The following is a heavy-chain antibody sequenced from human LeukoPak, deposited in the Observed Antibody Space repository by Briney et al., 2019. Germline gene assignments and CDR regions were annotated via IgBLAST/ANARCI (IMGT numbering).Heavy chain of an antibody. J-gene: IGHJ4*02. CDR3: ARDIARLWSGYAY. D-gene: IGHD3-3*01. Sequence: GGSLRLSCAASGFTFSSYAMHWVRQAPGKGLEWVSYISSSSSTIYYADSVKGRFTISRDNAKNSLYPQMNSLRAEDTAVYYCARDIARLWSGYAYWGQGTLVTVSS. CDR1: GFTFSSYA. CDR2: ISSSSSTI. V-gene: IGHV3-48*01.